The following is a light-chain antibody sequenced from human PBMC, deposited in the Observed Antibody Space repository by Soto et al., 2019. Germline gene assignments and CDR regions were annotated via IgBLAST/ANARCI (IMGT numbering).Light chain of an antibody. V-gene: IGLV2-8*01. J-gene: IGLJ2*01. CDR1: TSDIGGYKY. Sequence: QSALTQPPSASGSPGQPVTISCTGTTSDIGGYKYVSWYQQHPGKAPKLIIYEVSKRPSGVPDRFSGSRSGNTASLTVSGLQAEDEADYYCSSYAGTNADVVFGGGTKLTVL. CDR2: EVS. CDR3: SSYAGTNADVV.